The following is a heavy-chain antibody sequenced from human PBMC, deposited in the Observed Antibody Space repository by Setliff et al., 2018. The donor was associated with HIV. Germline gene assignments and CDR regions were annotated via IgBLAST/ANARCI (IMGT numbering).Heavy chain of an antibody. J-gene: IGHJ4*02. CDR2: MNPNSGHT. CDR1: GYTFTSYY. D-gene: IGHD6-13*01. Sequence: GASVKVSCKASGYTFTSYYINWVRQATGQGLEWMGWMNPNSGHTGYAQKFQGRVTITSDTSISTAYMELSSLRSEDTAVYYCARGSGFIEAAGTDYWGQGTLVTVSS. CDR3: ARGSGFIEAAGTDY. V-gene: IGHV1-8*03.